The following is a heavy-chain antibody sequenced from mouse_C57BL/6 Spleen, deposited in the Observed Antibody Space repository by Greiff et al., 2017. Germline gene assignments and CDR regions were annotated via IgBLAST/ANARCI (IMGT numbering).Heavy chain of an antibody. CDR1: GFTFSDYG. J-gene: IGHJ3*01. D-gene: IGHD1-1*01. V-gene: IGHV5-17*01. CDR2: ISSGSSTI. CDR3: ARGGYGSSHFAY. Sequence: DVMLVESGGGLVKPGGSLNLSCAASGFTFSDYGMHWVRPAPETGLEWVAYISSGSSTIYYADTVKGRFTPSSGNAKTPLFLQMTSLRSEDTAMYYCARGGYGSSHFAYWGQGTLVTVSA.